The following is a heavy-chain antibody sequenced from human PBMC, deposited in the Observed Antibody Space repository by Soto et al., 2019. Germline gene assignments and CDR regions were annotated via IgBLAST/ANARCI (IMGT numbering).Heavy chain of an antibody. D-gene: IGHD3-9*01. Sequence: SGPTLVNPTQTLTLTCTFSGFSLSTSGMCVSWIRQPPGKALEWLARIDWDDDKYYSTSLKTRLTISKDTSKNQVVLTMTNMDPVDTATYYCARIRYDILTGYYFDYWGQGTLVTVSS. CDR3: ARIRYDILTGYYFDY. CDR1: GFSLSTSGMC. CDR2: IDWDDDK. J-gene: IGHJ4*02. V-gene: IGHV2-70*11.